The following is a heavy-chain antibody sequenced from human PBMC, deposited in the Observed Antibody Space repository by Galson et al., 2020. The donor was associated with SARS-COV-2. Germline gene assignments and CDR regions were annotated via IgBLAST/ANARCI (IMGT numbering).Heavy chain of an antibody. D-gene: IGHD2-15*01. J-gene: IGHJ3*02. CDR3: AHRQVDGAFDI. CDR2: IYWDDDK. Sequence: SGPTLEKPTQTLPLTCTFSGLSLSTSGAGVGWIRQPRGNALEWLPLIYWDDDKRYSPSLKSRLTITKDTSKNQVVLTMTNMDPVDTATYYCAHRQVDGAFDIWGQGTMVTVSS. V-gene: IGHV2-5*02. CDR1: GLSLSTSGAG.